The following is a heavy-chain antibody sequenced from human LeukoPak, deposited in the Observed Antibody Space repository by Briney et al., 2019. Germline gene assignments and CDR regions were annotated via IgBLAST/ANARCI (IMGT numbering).Heavy chain of an antibody. V-gene: IGHV3-30*03. Sequence: GRSLRLSCAASGFTFSGYGLHWVRQAPGKGLEWVAVISYDGSNKNYADSVKGRFTISRDNSKTTLYLQMNSLRTEDTAVYYCARGPATIFGVGPYDAFDIWGQGTMVTVSS. CDR2: ISYDGSNK. D-gene: IGHD3-3*01. CDR1: GFTFSGYG. J-gene: IGHJ3*02. CDR3: ARGPATIFGVGPYDAFDI.